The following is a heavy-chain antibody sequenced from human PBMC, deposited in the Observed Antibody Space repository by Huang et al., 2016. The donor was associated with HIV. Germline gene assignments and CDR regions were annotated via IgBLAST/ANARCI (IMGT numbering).Heavy chain of an antibody. CDR3: TRVAAGDWYFDL. D-gene: IGHD3-10*01. CDR1: GYTLRDHW. CDR2: MNSDGRST. V-gene: IGHV3-74*01. J-gene: IGHJ2*01. Sequence: ELQLVESGGGFVQPGGSLRLSCAASGYTLRDHWMHWVRQAPGKGLVWVSRMNSDGRSTTYADSVKGRFTISRDNAKNTLYLQMKGLRVEDTAVYYCTRVAAGDWYFDLWGRGTLVTVSA.